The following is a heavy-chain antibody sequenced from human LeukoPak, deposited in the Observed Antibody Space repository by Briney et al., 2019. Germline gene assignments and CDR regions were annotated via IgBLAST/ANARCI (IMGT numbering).Heavy chain of an antibody. V-gene: IGHV3-23*01. D-gene: IGHD3-10*01. CDR1: RFTFSNFA. J-gene: IGHJ4*02. CDR2: ISGSGGST. CDR3: AKGVGITMVRDDY. Sequence: PGGSLRLSCAASRFTFSNFAMSWVRQAPGKGLEWVSAISGSGGSTYYADSVKGRFTISRDNAKNSLYLQMNSLRAEDTAVYYCAKGVGITMVRDDYWGQGTLVTVSS.